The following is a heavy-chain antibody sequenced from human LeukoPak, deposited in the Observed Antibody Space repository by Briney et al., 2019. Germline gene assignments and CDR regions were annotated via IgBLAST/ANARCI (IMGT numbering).Heavy chain of an antibody. Sequence: GGSPRLSCAASGFTFTSYAMSWVRQAPGKGLEWVSAISGSGGTTYYADSVEGRFTISRDNSKNTLYLQMNSLRAEDTAVYYCAKFGPKRLPYCGGDCYPKNDAFDIWGQGTMVTVSS. D-gene: IGHD2-21*02. CDR2: ISGSGGTT. CDR1: GFTFTSYA. V-gene: IGHV3-23*01. J-gene: IGHJ3*02. CDR3: AKFGPKRLPYCGGDCYPKNDAFDI.